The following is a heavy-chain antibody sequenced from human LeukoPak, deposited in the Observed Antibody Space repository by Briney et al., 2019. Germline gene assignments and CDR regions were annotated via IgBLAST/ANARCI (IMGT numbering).Heavy chain of an antibody. V-gene: IGHV4-34*01. CDR2: INHSGST. J-gene: IGHJ4*02. Sequence: SETLSLTCAVYGGSFSGYYWSWIRQPPGKGLEWIGEINHSGSTNYNPSLKSRVTISVDKSKNQFSLKLSSVTAADTAVYYCARGKSGTPGGYFDYWGQGTLSPSPQ. CDR1: GGSFSGYY. CDR3: ARGKSGTPGGYFDY. D-gene: IGHD1-26*01.